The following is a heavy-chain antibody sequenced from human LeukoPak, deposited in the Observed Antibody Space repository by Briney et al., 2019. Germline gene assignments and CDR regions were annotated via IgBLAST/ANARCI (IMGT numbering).Heavy chain of an antibody. D-gene: IGHD3-10*01. J-gene: IGHJ4*02. V-gene: IGHV3-21*01. CDR2: ITSRSSYI. Sequence: GGSLRLSCAASGFTFSNYGMNWGRQAPGKGLEWVSSITSRSSYIYYADSMKGRFTISRDNAKNSLYLQMNSLRDEDTAVYYCARKTGTNWGQGTLVTVSS. CDR1: GFTFSNYG. CDR3: ARKTGTN.